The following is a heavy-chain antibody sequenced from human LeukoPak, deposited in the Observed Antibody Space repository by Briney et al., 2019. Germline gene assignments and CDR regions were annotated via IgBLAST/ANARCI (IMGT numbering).Heavy chain of an antibody. CDR3: AKDITAMVPYGMDV. V-gene: IGHV3-43*01. CDR2: ISWDGIST. CDR1: GFTFDDYT. J-gene: IGHJ6*02. Sequence: GGSLRLSCAASGFTFDDYTMHWVRQAPGKGLEWVALISWDGISTYYADSVKGRFTISRDNSKNSLYLQMNFLRTDDTALYYCAKDITAMVPYGMDVWGQGTTVTVSS. D-gene: IGHD5-18*01.